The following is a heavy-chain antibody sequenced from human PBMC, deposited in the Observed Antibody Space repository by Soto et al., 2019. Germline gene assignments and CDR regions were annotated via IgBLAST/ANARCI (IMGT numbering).Heavy chain of an antibody. CDR1: VGSITSSY. J-gene: IGHJ6*02. CDR3: ARGEDAFFYYGLDV. V-gene: IGHV4-59*01. Sequence: LSLTFTVSVGSITSSYWSWIRRPPGKGLEWIAYIYDTGISGYTPSTSYNPSLKSRVTMSVDTSKSQFSLKLTSVTAADTAVYYCARGEDAFFYYGLDVWGQGITVTVSS. CDR2: IYDTGISGYTPST.